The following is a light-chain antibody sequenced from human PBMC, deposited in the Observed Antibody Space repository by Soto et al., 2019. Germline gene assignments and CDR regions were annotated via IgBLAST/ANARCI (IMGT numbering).Light chain of an antibody. J-gene: IGKJ4*01. CDR3: QQLNSYLSLT. CDR1: QGISSY. V-gene: IGKV1-9*01. Sequence: IQLTQSPPSLSASVGDRVTITCRASQGISSYLAWYQQKPGKAPKLLIYGASTLQRGVPSRFSGSGSGTDFTLTISSLQPEDFATYYCQQLNSYLSLTFGGGTKVEIK. CDR2: GAS.